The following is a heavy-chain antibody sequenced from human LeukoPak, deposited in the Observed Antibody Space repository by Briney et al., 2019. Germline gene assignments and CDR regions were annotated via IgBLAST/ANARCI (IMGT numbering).Heavy chain of an antibody. V-gene: IGHV3-15*01. D-gene: IGHD1-26*01. CDR2: IKSKTDGGTT. Sequence: GGSLRLSCAASGFTFSNAWMSWVRQAPGKGLEWVGRIKSKTDGGTTEYAAPVKGRFTISRDDSKNTLYLQMNSLKTEDTAVYYRTTVPIEWAELGFDYWGQGTLLTVSS. CDR1: GFTFSNAW. J-gene: IGHJ4*02. CDR3: TTVPIEWAELGFDY.